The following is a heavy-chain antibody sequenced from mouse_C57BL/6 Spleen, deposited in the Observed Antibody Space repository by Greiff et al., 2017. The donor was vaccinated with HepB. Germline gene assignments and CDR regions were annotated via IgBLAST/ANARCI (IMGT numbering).Heavy chain of an antibody. J-gene: IGHJ4*01. Sequence: EVMLVESGGGLVQPKGSLKLSCAASGFSFNTYAMNWVRQAPGKGLEWVARIRSKSNNYATYYADSVKDRFTISRDDSESMLYLQMNNLKTEDTAMYCCVRHRYDGYLYYYAMDYWGQGTSVTVSS. D-gene: IGHD2-3*01. CDR2: IRSKSNNYAT. CDR3: VRHRYDGYLYYYAMDY. CDR1: GFSFNTYA. V-gene: IGHV10-1*01.